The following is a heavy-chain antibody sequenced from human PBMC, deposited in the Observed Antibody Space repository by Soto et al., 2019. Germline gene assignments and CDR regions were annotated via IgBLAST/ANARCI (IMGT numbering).Heavy chain of an antibody. Sequence: QVQLQESGPGLVKPSQTLSLTCTVSGGSISSGDYYWSWIRQPPGKGLEWIGYIYYSGSTYYNPSLKSRVTISVDTSKHQFSLKLSSVTAADTAVYYCARVSARTVTAFDYWGQGTLVTVSS. CDR3: ARVSARTVTAFDY. V-gene: IGHV4-30-4*01. J-gene: IGHJ4*02. CDR1: GGSISSGDYY. D-gene: IGHD5-18*01. CDR2: IYYSGST.